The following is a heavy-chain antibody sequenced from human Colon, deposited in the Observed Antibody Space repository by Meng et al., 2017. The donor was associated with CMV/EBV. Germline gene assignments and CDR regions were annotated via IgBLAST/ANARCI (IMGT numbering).Heavy chain of an antibody. CDR1: GYTFTSYD. V-gene: IGHV1-8*01. D-gene: IGHD3-10*01. CDR3: ARDQLARGVTPAGGLDV. J-gene: IGHJ6*02. CDR2: MNPNSGNT. Sequence: SVKVSYKASGYTFTSYDINWVRQATGHGLEWMGWMNPNSGNTGYAQKFQGRVTMTRNTSISTAYLELSSLRSEDTAVYFCARDQLARGVTPAGGLDVWGQGTTVTVSS.